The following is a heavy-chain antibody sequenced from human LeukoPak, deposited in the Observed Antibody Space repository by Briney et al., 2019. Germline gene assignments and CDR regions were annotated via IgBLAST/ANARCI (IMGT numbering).Heavy chain of an antibody. V-gene: IGHV3-21*01. CDR3: AREASLVVAATLVAFDI. Sequence: GGSLRLSCAASGFTFSSYSMNWVRQAPGKGLEWVSSISSSSSYIYYADSVKGQFTISRDNAKNSLYLQMNSLRAEDTAVYYCAREASLVVAATLVAFDIWGQGTMVTVSS. D-gene: IGHD2-15*01. CDR1: GFTFSSYS. CDR2: ISSSSSYI. J-gene: IGHJ3*02.